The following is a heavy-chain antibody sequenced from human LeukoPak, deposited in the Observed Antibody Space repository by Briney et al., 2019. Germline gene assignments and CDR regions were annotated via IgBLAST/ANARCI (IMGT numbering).Heavy chain of an antibody. CDR1: GGSISSGDYY. Sequence: SETLSLTCTVSGGSISSGDYYWSWIRQPPGKGLEWIGSIYYSGSTYYNPSLRSRVTISVDTSKNQFSLKLSSVTAADTAVYYCARDFIAVAGHGYGYWGQGTLVTVSS. V-gene: IGHV4-39*07. CDR2: IYYSGST. CDR3: ARDFIAVAGHGYGY. J-gene: IGHJ4*02. D-gene: IGHD6-19*01.